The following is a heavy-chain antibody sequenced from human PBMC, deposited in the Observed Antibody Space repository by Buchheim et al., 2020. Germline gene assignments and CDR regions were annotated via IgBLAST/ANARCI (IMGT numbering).Heavy chain of an antibody. V-gene: IGHV4-59*01. CDR1: GGSIGSYY. CDR2: IYYSGST. Sequence: QVQLQESGPGLVKPSETLSLTCTVSGGSIGSYYWSWIRQPPGKGLEWIGYIYYSGSTNYNPSLKSRVTISVDTSTNQFSLKLSSVTAADTAVYYCARVSRVVGAKWFDPWGQGTL. J-gene: IGHJ5*02. CDR3: ARVSRVVGAKWFDP. D-gene: IGHD1-26*01.